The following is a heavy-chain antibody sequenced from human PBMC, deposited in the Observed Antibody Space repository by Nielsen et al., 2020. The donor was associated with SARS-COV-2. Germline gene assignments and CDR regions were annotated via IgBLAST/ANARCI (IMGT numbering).Heavy chain of an antibody. D-gene: IGHD3-10*01. Sequence: SETLSPTCAVYGGSFSGYYWSWIRQPPGKGLEWIGEINHSGSTNYNPSLKSRVTISVDTSKNQFSLKLSSVTAADTAVYYCARVRGYYYYMDVWGKGTTVTVSS. CDR3: ARVRGYYYYMDV. V-gene: IGHV4-34*01. CDR2: INHSGST. J-gene: IGHJ6*03. CDR1: GGSFSGYY.